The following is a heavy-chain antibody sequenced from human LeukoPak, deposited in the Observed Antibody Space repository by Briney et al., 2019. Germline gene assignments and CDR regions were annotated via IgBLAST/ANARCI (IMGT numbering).Heavy chain of an antibody. D-gene: IGHD1-26*01. J-gene: IGHJ3*02. V-gene: IGHV3-53*05. CDR1: GFTVSSNY. CDR2: IYSGGST. CDR3: AKDSAVSGSYPDASDI. Sequence: GGSLRLSCAASGFTVSSNYMSWVRQAPGKGLEWVSVIYSGGSTYYIDSVKGRFTLSRDNSKNTLYLQMNSLRAEDTAVYYCAKDSAVSGSYPDASDIWGQGTMVTVSS.